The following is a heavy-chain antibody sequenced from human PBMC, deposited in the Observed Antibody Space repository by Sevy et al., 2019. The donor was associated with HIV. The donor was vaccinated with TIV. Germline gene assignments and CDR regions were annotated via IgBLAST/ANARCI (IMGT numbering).Heavy chain of an antibody. CDR2: MNPDSGRR. J-gene: IGHJ6*02. D-gene: IGHD6-13*01. Sequence: ASVKVSCKASGYTLSSYDINWVRQATGQGLEWMGWMNPDSGRRGYAPKFQGRVTMTTNTSIGTAYMELRSLRSEDSAVYHCARADLDSSTFFYYYGMDVWGQGTTVTVSS. CDR1: GYTLSSYD. V-gene: IGHV1-8*01. CDR3: ARADLDSSTFFYYYGMDV.